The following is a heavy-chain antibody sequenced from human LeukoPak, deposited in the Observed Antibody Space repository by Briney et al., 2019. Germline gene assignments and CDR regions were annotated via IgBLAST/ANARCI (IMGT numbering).Heavy chain of an antibody. Sequence: GESLKISCAASGFTFSSYGMHWVRQAPGKGLEWVTFIRYDGSNKYYADSVKGRFTISRDNSKNTLYLQMNSLRADDTAVYYCAKEQNYYDSSGYYIWGQGTLVTVSS. CDR3: AKEQNYYDSSGYYI. D-gene: IGHD3-22*01. CDR1: GFTFSSYG. CDR2: IRYDGSNK. J-gene: IGHJ4*02. V-gene: IGHV3-30*02.